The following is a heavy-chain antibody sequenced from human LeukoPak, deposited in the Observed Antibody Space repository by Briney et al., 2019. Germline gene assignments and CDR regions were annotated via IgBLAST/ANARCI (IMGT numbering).Heavy chain of an antibody. J-gene: IGHJ4*02. CDR2: ISWNSGSI. CDR1: GFTFDDYA. CDR3: ATLMGAGVVGARTFDY. V-gene: IGHV3-9*01. D-gene: IGHD1-26*01. Sequence: GGSLRLSCAASGFTFDDYAMHWVRQAPGKGLEWVSGISWNSGSIGYADSVKGRFTISRDNAKNSLYLQMNSLRAEDTAVYYCATLMGAGVVGARTFDYWGQGTLVIVSS.